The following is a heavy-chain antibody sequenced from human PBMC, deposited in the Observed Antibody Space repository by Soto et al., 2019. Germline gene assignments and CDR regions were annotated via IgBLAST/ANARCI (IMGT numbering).Heavy chain of an antibody. CDR3: ARGLYGDYGHDAFDI. D-gene: IGHD4-17*01. CDR1: GFTFSSYG. Sequence: PGGSLRLSCAASGFTFSSYGMHWVRQAPGKGLEWVAVIWYDGSNKYYADSVKGRFTISRDNSKNTLYLQMNSLRAEDTAVYYCARGLYGDYGHDAFDIWGQGTMVTVSS. V-gene: IGHV3-33*01. J-gene: IGHJ3*02. CDR2: IWYDGSNK.